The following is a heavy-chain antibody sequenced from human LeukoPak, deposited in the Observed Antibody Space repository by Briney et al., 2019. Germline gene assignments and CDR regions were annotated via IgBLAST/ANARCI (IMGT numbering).Heavy chain of an antibody. CDR3: ARAGTVLWFGELLYDAFVREYYFDY. CDR2: ISHDGNSK. V-gene: IGHV3-30*03. CDR1: GFTLSTYG. Sequence: PGGSLRLSCAASGFTLSTYGMHWVRQAPGKGLEWVALISHDGNSKQYADFAKGRFTISRDNSKNTLYLQMNSLRAEDTAVYYCARAGTVLWFGELLYDAFVREYYFDYWGQGTLVTVSS. J-gene: IGHJ4*02. D-gene: IGHD3-10*01.